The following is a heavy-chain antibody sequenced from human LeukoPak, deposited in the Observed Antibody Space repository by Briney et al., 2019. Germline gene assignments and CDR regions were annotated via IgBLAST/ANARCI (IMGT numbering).Heavy chain of an antibody. CDR2: IYYSGST. V-gene: IGHV4-59*01. Sequence: PSETLSLTCTVSGVSISSYYWSWIRQPPGKGLEWIGYIYYSGSTNYNPFLKSRVTISVDTSKNQFSLKLSSVTAADTAVYYCARERGCSGGSCGGVDYWGQGTLVTVSS. D-gene: IGHD2-15*01. CDR1: GVSISSYY. J-gene: IGHJ4*02. CDR3: ARERGCSGGSCGGVDY.